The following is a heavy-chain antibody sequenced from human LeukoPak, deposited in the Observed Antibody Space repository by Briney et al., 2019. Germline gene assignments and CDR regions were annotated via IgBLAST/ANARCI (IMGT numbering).Heavy chain of an antibody. CDR1: GYTFTGYY. D-gene: IGHD2-2*01. CDR2: INPNSGGT. V-gene: IGHV1-2*04. CDR3: ARANALYCSSTTCLFDY. Sequence: ASVKVSCKASGYTFTGYYMHWVRQAPGQGLEWMGWINPNSGGTYSAQKFQGWVTMTRDTSISTAYMELSRLTSDDTAVYYCARANALYCSSTTCLFDYWGQGTLVTVPS. J-gene: IGHJ4*02.